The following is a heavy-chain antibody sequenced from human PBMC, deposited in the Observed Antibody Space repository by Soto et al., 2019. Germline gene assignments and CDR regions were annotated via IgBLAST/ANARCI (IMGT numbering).Heavy chain of an antibody. CDR2: IIPIFGTA. V-gene: IGHV1-69*06. CDR3: ASEVSGIAAAGPYRENWFDP. Sequence: QVQLVQSGAEVKKPGSSVKVSCKASGGTFSSYAISWVRQAPGQGLEWMGGIIPIFGTANYAQKFQGRVKITADKSTSTAYMELSSLRSEDTAVYYCASEVSGIAAAGPYRENWFDPWGQGTLVTVSS. CDR1: GGTFSSYA. J-gene: IGHJ5*02. D-gene: IGHD6-13*01.